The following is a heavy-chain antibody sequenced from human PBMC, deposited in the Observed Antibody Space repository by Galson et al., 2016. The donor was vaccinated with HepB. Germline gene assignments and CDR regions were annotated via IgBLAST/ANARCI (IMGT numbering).Heavy chain of an antibody. CDR3: ARASISHFDF. V-gene: IGHV3-53*01. CDR1: DFTVNSHY. J-gene: IGHJ4*02. CDR2: IFSGGST. Sequence: SLRLSCAASDFTVNSHYLTWVRQAPGKGLEWVSIIFSGGSTFYADSVKGRFTIPRDDSKNTLYLQMDSLRDEDTAVYFCARASISHFDFWGQGILVTVSS.